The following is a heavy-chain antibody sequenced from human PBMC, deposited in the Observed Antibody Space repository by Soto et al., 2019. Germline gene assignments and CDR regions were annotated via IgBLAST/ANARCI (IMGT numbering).Heavy chain of an antibody. CDR1: GCSISPSNYY. CDR3: ATFVLPASRHTDLEF. V-gene: IGHV4-39*01. Sequence: SETLSLTCPVSGCSISPSNYYWGWVRQPPGKGLEWIGNIYYSGTTYYNPSLKSRVTISVDTSKNQFSLKLNSVAAADTAVYFCATFVLPASRHTDLEFWGPGILVSVS. D-gene: IGHD2-21*02. CDR2: IYYSGTT. J-gene: IGHJ4*02.